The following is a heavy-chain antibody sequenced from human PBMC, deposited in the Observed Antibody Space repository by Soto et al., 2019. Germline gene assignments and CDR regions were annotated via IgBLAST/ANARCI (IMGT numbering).Heavy chain of an antibody. V-gene: IGHV2-5*02. J-gene: IGHJ4*01. CDR2: LYWDDAK. CDR3: AHAGDYDLLTFDH. D-gene: IGHD4-17*01. CDR1: GFSLSTYHMG. Sequence: QITLKESGPTLVRPAQTLTLTCDFSGFSLSTYHMGVAWIRQPPGKALEWLALLYWDDAKRYRPSLKERLAISKDPSKNQVVLTITNIDPGDSATYFCAHAGDYDLLTFDHWGPGTLVTVSS.